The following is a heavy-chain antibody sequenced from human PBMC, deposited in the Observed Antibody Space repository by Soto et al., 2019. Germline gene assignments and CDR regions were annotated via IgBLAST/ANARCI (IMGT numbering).Heavy chain of an antibody. CDR3: ARAYDYIWRSYRQGRVYYYYYMDV. Sequence: ASVKVSCKASGYTFTSYGISWVRQAPGQGLEWMGWISAYNGNTNYAQKLQGRVTMTTDTSTSTAYMELRSLRSDDTAVYYCARAYDYIWRSYRQGRVYYYYYMDVWGKGTTVTVSS. D-gene: IGHD3-16*02. V-gene: IGHV1-18*01. J-gene: IGHJ6*03. CDR1: GYTFTSYG. CDR2: ISAYNGNT.